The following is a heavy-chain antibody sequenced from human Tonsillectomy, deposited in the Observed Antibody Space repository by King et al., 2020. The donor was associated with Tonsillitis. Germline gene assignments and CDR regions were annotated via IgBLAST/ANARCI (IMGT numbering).Heavy chain of an antibody. J-gene: IGHJ3*01. CDR1: GDSINNYF. CDR3: ATRKLDYRYDALDL. Sequence: QLQESGPGLVKPSETLSLTCTVSGDSINNYFWSWIRQPPGKGLEWIGYINYSGTAYYNPSLESRVTLSVDTSKHQISLKLASVTAADTAIYYCATRKLDYRYDALDLWGQGTGVSVSS. D-gene: IGHD4-11*01. CDR2: INYSGTA. V-gene: IGHV4-59*01.